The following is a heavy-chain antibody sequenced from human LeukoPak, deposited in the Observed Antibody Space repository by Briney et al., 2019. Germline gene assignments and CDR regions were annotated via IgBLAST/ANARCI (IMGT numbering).Heavy chain of an antibody. CDR3: ATRLDYVAPFDP. V-gene: IGHV1-24*01. Sequence: ASVKVSCKVSRYTLTELSMHWVRQAPGKGLEWMGGFDPEDGETIYAQKFQGRVTMTEDTSTDTAYMELSSLRSEDTAVYYCATRLDYVAPFDPWGQGTLVTVSS. D-gene: IGHD3-16*01. J-gene: IGHJ5*02. CDR2: FDPEDGET. CDR1: RYTLTELS.